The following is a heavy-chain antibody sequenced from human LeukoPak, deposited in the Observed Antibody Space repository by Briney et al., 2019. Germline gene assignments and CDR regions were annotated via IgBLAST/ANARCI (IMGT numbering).Heavy chain of an antibody. J-gene: IGHJ6*03. CDR2: ISSSGSTI. D-gene: IGHD6-19*01. Sequence: GGSLRLSCAASGFTFGDYYMSWIRQAPGKGLEWVSYISSSGSTIYYADSVKGRFTISRDNAKNSLYLQMNSLRAEDTAVYYCARDRSSGWYVAYYYYYMDVWGKGTTVTVSS. CDR3: ARDRSSGWYVAYYYYYMDV. CDR1: GFTFGDYY. V-gene: IGHV3-11*04.